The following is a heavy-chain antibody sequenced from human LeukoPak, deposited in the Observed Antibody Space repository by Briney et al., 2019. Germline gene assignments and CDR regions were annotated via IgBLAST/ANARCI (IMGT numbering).Heavy chain of an antibody. D-gene: IGHD1-1*01. Sequence: GGSLRLSCAASGFTVSSNYMTWARKAPGKGLEWVSLIYSGGSTSYADSVRGRFTISRDNSKNTLYLQMNSLRAEDTAVYYCARIETVADAFDIWGQGTLVTVSS. CDR2: IYSGGST. J-gene: IGHJ3*02. CDR1: GFTVSSNY. V-gene: IGHV3-66*01. CDR3: ARIETVADAFDI.